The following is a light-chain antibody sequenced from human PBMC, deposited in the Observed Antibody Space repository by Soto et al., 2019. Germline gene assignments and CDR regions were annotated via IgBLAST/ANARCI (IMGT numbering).Light chain of an antibody. Sequence: DIQMTQSPSTLSASVGDRVTITCRASQSISSWLAWYQQKPGKAPKLLIYNASSLESGFPSWFSCSGSGTEFTPTISILQPDDFATYYCQQYSSYSVTFGQGTKVEIK. CDR3: QQYSSYSVT. J-gene: IGKJ1*01. V-gene: IGKV1-5*03. CDR1: QSISSW. CDR2: NAS.